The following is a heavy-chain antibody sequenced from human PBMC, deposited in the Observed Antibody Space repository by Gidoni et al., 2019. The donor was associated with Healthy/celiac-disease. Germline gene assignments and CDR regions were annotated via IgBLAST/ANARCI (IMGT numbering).Heavy chain of an antibody. CDR2: INHSGST. V-gene: IGHV4-34*01. Sequence: QVQLQQWGSGLLKPSEPLSLTCAVYGGSFRGYYWRWIRQPPGKGLEWIGEINHSGSTNYNPSLKSRVTISVDTSKNQFSLKLSSVTAADTAVYYCARGQNYYDSSGYYSPYYYYYGMDVWGQGTTVTVSS. CDR1: GGSFRGYY. J-gene: IGHJ6*02. CDR3: ARGQNYYDSSGYYSPYYYYYGMDV. D-gene: IGHD3-22*01.